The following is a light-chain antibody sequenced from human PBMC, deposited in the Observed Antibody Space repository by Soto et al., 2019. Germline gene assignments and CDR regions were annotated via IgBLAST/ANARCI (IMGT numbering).Light chain of an antibody. Sequence: EIVFTQSPATLSLSPGETATLSCRASQSVSSYLDWYQQKPGQAPSLLIYDASNRATGIPARFSGSGSGTDFTLTISSVEPEDFAVFYCQQGSNWPPWAFGQGTKVEIK. CDR1: QSVSSY. V-gene: IGKV3-11*01. J-gene: IGKJ1*01. CDR3: QQGSNWPPWA. CDR2: DAS.